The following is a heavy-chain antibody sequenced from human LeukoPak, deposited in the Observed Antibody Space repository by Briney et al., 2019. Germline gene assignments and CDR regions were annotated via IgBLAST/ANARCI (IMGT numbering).Heavy chain of an antibody. CDR2: IYYSGST. V-gene: IGHV4-59*01. D-gene: IGHD2-2*01. CDR1: GDSISPYY. CDR3: ARDIPRYCSSTSCSVEGGGHNWFDP. Sequence: SETLSLTCTVSGDSISPYYWHWIRQPPGKGLEWIGHIYYSGSTNYNPSLKSRVTISVDTSKNQFSLKLTSVAAADSAVYYCARDIPRYCSSTSCSVEGGGHNWFDPWGQGTLVTVSS. J-gene: IGHJ5*02.